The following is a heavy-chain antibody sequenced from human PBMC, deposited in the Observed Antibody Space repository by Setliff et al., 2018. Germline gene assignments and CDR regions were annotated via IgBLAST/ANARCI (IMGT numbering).Heavy chain of an antibody. D-gene: IGHD3-10*01. Sequence: GSLRLSCAASGFTFSSYWMTWVRQAPGKGLEWIGEINHSGSTNYNPSLKSRVSISVEKSKNQFSLKLTSVTAADTAVYYCARDNRARHYMDVWGKGTTVTVSS. J-gene: IGHJ6*03. CDR3: ARDNRARHYMDV. CDR1: GFTFSSYW. V-gene: IGHV4-34*01. CDR2: INHSGST.